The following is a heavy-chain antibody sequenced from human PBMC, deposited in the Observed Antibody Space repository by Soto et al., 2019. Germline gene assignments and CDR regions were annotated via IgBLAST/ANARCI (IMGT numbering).Heavy chain of an antibody. J-gene: IGHJ6*02. CDR1: GFTFSSYA. D-gene: IGHD1-1*01. CDR3: AKAKRGTERYYGMDV. V-gene: IGHV3-23*01. Sequence: VGSLRLSCAASGFTFSSYAMSWVRQAPGKGLEWVSAISGSGGSTYYADSVKGRFTISRDNSKNTLYLQMNSLRAEDTAVYYCAKAKRGTERYYGMDVWGQGTKATVSS. CDR2: ISGSGGST.